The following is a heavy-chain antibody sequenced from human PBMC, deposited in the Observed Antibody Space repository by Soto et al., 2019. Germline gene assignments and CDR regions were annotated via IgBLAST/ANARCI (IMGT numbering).Heavy chain of an antibody. V-gene: IGHV4-31*03. CDR3: ARDLAGNYYDSSGYRNWFDP. J-gene: IGHJ5*02. Sequence: QVQLQESGPGLVKPSQTLSLTCTVSGGSISSGGYYWRWIRQHPGKGLDWIGYIYYSGSTYYNPSLKRRVTTSVDPSRNQFSLKLSAVTAADTAVYYCARDLAGNYYDSSGYRNWFDPWGQGTLVTVSS. CDR2: IYYSGST. D-gene: IGHD3-22*01. CDR1: GGSISSGGYY.